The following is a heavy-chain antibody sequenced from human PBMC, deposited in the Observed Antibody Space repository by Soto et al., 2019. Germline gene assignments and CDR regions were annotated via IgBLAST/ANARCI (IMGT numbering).Heavy chain of an antibody. Sequence: EVQLVESGGGLVKPGGSLRLSCAASGFTFSSYSMNWVRQAPGKGLEWVSSISSSSSYIYYADSVKGRFSISSDNAKNLLDLQMSSLRAEDTAVYYCARDRLRFLEWFDWFDPWGQRTLVTVSS. D-gene: IGHD3-3*01. CDR1: GFTFSSYS. CDR2: ISSSSSYI. CDR3: ARDRLRFLEWFDWFDP. V-gene: IGHV3-21*01. J-gene: IGHJ5*02.